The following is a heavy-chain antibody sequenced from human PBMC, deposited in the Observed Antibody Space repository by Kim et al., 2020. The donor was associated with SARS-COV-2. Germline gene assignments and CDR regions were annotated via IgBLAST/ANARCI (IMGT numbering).Heavy chain of an antibody. CDR1: GGSISSSSYY. CDR2: IYYSGST. V-gene: IGHV4-39*01. J-gene: IGHJ4*02. D-gene: IGHD2-2*01. CDR3: ARYQPLLIEMGEIDY. Sequence: SETLSLTCTVSGGSISSSSYYWGWIRQPPGKGLEWIGSIYYSGSTYYNPSLTSRVTISVDTSKNQFSLKLSSVTAADTAGYYCARYQPLLIEMGEIDYWGQGNRVTVSS.